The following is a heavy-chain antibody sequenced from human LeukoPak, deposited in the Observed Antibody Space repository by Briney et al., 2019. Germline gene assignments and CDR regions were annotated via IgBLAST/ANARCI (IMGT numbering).Heavy chain of an antibody. J-gene: IGHJ4*02. CDR3: VRRGVAAAGTNYRH. D-gene: IGHD6-13*01. CDR2: IYYSGTT. Sequence: SETLSLTCTVSGGSNTRYYWSWIRQPPGKGLEWIGYIYYSGTTNYNPSLESRFTISVDTSKNQFTLKLSSVTAADTAVYYCVRRGVAAAGTNYRHWGQGTLVTVSS. V-gene: IGHV4-59*12. CDR1: GGSNTRYY.